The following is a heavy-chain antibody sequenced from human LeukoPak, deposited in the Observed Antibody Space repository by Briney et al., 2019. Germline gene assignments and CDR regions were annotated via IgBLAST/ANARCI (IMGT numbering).Heavy chain of an antibody. D-gene: IGHD6-13*01. V-gene: IGHV4-59*08. CDR1: GGSISNYY. CDR2: IYHTGSN. Sequence: SETLSLTCTVSGGSISNYYWTWIRQPPGKGLEWIGYIYHTGSNNYSPSLKSRVTMYVDTSKNQLSLKLSSVTAADTAMYYCARARYTNSWYAVDIWGQGTTVTVSS. J-gene: IGHJ3*02. CDR3: ARARYTNSWYAVDI.